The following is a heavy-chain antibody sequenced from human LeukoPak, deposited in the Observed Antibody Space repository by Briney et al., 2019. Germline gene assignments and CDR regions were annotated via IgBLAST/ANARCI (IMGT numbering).Heavy chain of an antibody. Sequence: PSETLSLTCTVSGGSVSSGSYYWSWIRQPPGKGLERIGYIYYSGSTNYNPSLKSRVTISVDTSKNQFSLKLSSVTAADTAVYYCASGLGGVFDYYDSSGYYTIDYWGQGTLVTVSS. CDR3: ASGLGGVFDYYDSSGYYTIDY. J-gene: IGHJ4*02. CDR1: GGSVSSGSYY. D-gene: IGHD3-22*01. V-gene: IGHV4-61*01. CDR2: IYYSGST.